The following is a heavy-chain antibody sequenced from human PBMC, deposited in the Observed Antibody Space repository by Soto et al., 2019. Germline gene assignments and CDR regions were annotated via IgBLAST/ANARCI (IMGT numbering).Heavy chain of an antibody. J-gene: IGHJ4*02. CDR3: ARGYGGNSVY. Sequence: KPSETLSLTCVVSGGSITSYHWSWIRQFPGKGLEWIAYSAYTGNTNYNPSLKSRVTISMDTSKNQLSLNLTSVTAADTAVYYCARGYGGNSVYWGQGTLVTVSS. CDR1: GGSITSYH. D-gene: IGHD2-21*02. CDR2: SAYTGNT. V-gene: IGHV4-59*12.